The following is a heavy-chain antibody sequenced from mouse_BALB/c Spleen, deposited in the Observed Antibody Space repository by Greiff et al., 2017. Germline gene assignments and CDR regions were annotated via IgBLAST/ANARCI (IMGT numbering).Heavy chain of an antibody. CDR3: ARDMFAY. CDR1: GFTFSDYG. Sequence: DVQLQESGGGLVQPGGSRKLSCAASGFTFSDYGMAWVRQAPGKGPEWVAFISNLAYSIYYADTVTGRFTISRENAKNTLYLEMSSLRSEDTAMYYCARDMFAYWGQGTLVTVSA. J-gene: IGHJ3*01. V-gene: IGHV5-15*02. CDR2: ISNLAYSI.